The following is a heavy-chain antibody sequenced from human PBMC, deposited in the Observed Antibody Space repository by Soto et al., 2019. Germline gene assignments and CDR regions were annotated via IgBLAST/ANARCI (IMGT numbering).Heavy chain of an antibody. Sequence: QVQLQESGPGLVKPSETLSLTCTVSGGSISSYYWSWIRQPPGKGLEWIGYIYYSGSTNYNPSLKSRVTISVDTSKNQFSLKLSSVTAADTAVYYCAREWFSSSSLHFDYWGQGTLVTVSS. CDR2: IYYSGST. CDR1: GGSISSYY. CDR3: AREWFSSSSLHFDY. D-gene: IGHD6-6*01. J-gene: IGHJ4*02. V-gene: IGHV4-59*01.